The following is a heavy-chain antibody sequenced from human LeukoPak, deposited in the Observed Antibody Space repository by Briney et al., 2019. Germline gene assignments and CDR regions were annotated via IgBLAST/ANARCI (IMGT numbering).Heavy chain of an antibody. Sequence: GGSLRLSCAASGFTFSSYSMNWVRQAPGKGLEWVSSISSSSSYIYYADSVKGRFTISRDNAKNSLYLQMNSLRAEDTAVYYCARGLVWHGDYEGENYWGQGTLVTVSS. CDR2: ISSSSSYI. D-gene: IGHD4-17*01. CDR1: GFTFSSYS. J-gene: IGHJ4*02. CDR3: ARGLVWHGDYEGENY. V-gene: IGHV3-21*01.